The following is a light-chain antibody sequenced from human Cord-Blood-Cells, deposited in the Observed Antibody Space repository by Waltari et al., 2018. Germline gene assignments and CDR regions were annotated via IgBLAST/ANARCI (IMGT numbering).Light chain of an antibody. CDR3: SSYTSSSTLV. Sequence: QSALTQPASVSGSPGQSITISCTGTSSDVGGYNYVSWYQQHPGKAPKLMIYEVSNRTSGVSKRFSGSKSGNTASRTISGLQAEDEADYYCSSYTSSSTLVFGGGTKLTVL. CDR2: EVS. J-gene: IGLJ2*01. V-gene: IGLV2-14*01. CDR1: SSDVGGYNY.